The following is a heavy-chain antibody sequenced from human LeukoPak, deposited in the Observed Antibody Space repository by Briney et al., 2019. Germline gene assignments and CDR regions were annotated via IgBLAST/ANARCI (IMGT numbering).Heavy chain of an antibody. CDR3: AREANLGWFDP. Sequence: GGSLRLCCAASGFTFSSYEMNWVRQAAGKGLEWVSYISSSGSTIYYADSVKGRFTISRDNAKNSLYLQMNSLRAEDTAVYYCAREANLGWFDPWGQGTLVTVSS. V-gene: IGHV3-48*03. CDR1: GFTFSSYE. D-gene: IGHD7-27*01. CDR2: ISSSGSTI. J-gene: IGHJ5*02.